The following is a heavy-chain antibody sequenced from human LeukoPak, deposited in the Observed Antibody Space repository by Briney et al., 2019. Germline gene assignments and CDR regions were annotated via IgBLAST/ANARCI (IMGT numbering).Heavy chain of an antibody. V-gene: IGHV3-7*03. Sequence: HPGGSLRLSCAASGFTFSRYCMSWVRQAPGKGLEWVANIKQDGSEKYYVDSVKGRFTISRDNANNSLYLQMNSLRAEDTALYCCARVYGDYEYYFDYWGQGTLVAVSS. CDR3: ARVYGDYEYYFDY. D-gene: IGHD4-17*01. CDR2: IKQDGSEK. J-gene: IGHJ4*02. CDR1: GFTFSRYC.